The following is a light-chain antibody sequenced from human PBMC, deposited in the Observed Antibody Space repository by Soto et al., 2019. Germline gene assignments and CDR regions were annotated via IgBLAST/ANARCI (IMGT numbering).Light chain of an antibody. J-gene: IGLJ1*01. Sequence: QAVVTQPPSVSGSPGQRVTTSCTGSSSNIGAGYDVHWYQQLPGTAPKLLIYGNSNRPSGVPDRFSGSKSGTSASLAITGLQAEDEADYNCQSYDSSLSGYVFGTGTKVTVL. CDR3: QSYDSSLSGYV. CDR1: SSNIGAGYD. CDR2: GNS. V-gene: IGLV1-40*01.